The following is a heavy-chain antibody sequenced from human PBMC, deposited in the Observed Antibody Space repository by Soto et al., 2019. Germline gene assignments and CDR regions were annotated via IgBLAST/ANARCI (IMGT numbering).Heavy chain of an antibody. CDR2: IYYSGST. CDR3: ARVSRSWWNFDY. Sequence: QVQLQDSVPGLVKPSETLSLTCTVSGGSISSYYWSWIRQPPGKGLEWIGYIYYSGSTNYNPSLKRRVTISVNTAKNQFSLKLTAVSAADTAVYYCARVSRSWWNFDYWGQGTLVTVSS. D-gene: IGHD6-13*01. V-gene: IGHV4-59*01. CDR1: GGSISSYY. J-gene: IGHJ4*02.